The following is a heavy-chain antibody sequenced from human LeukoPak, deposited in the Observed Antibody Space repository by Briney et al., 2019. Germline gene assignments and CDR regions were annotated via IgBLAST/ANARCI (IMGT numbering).Heavy chain of an antibody. CDR1: GGSISSGSYY. CDR3: ARNYDSSGYTAFGH. J-gene: IGHJ4*02. V-gene: IGHV4-61*02. CDR2: IYTSGST. Sequence: SQTLSLTCTVSGGSISSGSYYWSWIRQPAGKGLEWIGRIYTSGSTNYNPSLKSRVTISVDTSKNQFSLRLSSVTAADTAVYYCARNYDSSGYTAFGHWGRGTPVTVSS. D-gene: IGHD3-22*01.